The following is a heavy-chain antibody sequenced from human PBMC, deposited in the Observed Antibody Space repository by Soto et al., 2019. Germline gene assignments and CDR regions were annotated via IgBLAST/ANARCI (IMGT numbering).Heavy chain of an antibody. CDR2: ISYDGSNK. D-gene: IGHD3-16*01. CDR3: ARGGSGGIDY. V-gene: IGHV3-30-3*01. CDR1: GFTFSSYA. J-gene: IGHJ4*02. Sequence: QVQLVESGGGVFQSGRSLRLSCAASGFTFSSYAMHWVRQAPGKGLEWVAVISYDGSNKYYADSVKGRFTISRDNSKNTLYLQMNSLRAEDTAVYYCARGGSGGIDYWGQGTLVTVSS.